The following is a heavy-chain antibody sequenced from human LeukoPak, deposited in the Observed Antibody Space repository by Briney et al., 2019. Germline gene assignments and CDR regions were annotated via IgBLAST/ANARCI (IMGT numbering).Heavy chain of an antibody. CDR1: GFTFSSYG. CDR3: ARESGWSAFDI. Sequence: GGSLRLSCAASGFTFSSYGMSWVRQAPGKGLEWVSSISSSSSYIYYADSVKGRFTISRDNAKNSLYLQMNSLRAEDTAVYYCARESGWSAFDIWGQGTMVTVSS. J-gene: IGHJ3*02. CDR2: ISSSSSYI. D-gene: IGHD6-19*01. V-gene: IGHV3-21*01.